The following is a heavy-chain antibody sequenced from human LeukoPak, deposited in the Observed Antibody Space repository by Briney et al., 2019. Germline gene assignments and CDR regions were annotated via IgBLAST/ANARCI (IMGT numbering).Heavy chain of an antibody. CDR2: INPSGGST. J-gene: IGHJ4*02. V-gene: IGHV1-46*01. CDR1: GYTLTELS. CDR3: ARGWGIDY. Sequence: ASVKVSCKVSGYTLTELSMHWVRQAPGQGLEWMGIINPSGGSTSYAQKFRGRVTMTRDTSTSTVYMELSSLRSEDTAVYYCARGWGIDYWGQGTLVTVSS. D-gene: IGHD7-27*01.